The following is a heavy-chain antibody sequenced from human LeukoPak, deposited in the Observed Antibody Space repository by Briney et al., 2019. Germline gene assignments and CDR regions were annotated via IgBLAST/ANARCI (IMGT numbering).Heavy chain of an antibody. Sequence: ASVKVSCKASGGTFSSYAISWVRQAPGQGLEWMGWMNPNSGNTGYAQKFQGRVTMTRNTSISTAYMELSSLRSEDTAVYYCASTLLWFGGAFDYWGQGTLVTVSS. D-gene: IGHD3-10*01. CDR2: MNPNSGNT. J-gene: IGHJ4*02. V-gene: IGHV1-8*02. CDR1: GGTFSSYA. CDR3: ASTLLWFGGAFDY.